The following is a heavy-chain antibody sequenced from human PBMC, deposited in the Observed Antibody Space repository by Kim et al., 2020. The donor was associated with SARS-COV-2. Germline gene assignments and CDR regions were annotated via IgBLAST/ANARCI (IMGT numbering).Heavy chain of an antibody. J-gene: IGHJ3*02. CDR2: IYYSGST. CDR3: ARDPSGVATHDEVFDI. Sequence: SETLSLTCTVSGGSISSYYWSWIRQPPGKGLEWIGYIYYSGSTNYNPSLKSRVTISVDTSKNQFSLKLSSVTAADTAVYYCARDPSGVATHDEVFDI. V-gene: IGHV4-59*12. D-gene: IGHD6-13*01. CDR1: GGSISSYY.